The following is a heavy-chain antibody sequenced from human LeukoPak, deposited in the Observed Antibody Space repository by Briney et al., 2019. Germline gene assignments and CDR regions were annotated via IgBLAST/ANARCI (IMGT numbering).Heavy chain of an antibody. Sequence: GGSLRLSCAASGFTFSSYAMSWVRQAPGKGLEWVSAISGSGGSTYNADSVKGRFTISRDNSKNTLYLQMNSLRAEDTAVYYCAKGTIVGAAPYYYYMDVWGKGTTVTVSS. CDR1: GFTFSSYA. D-gene: IGHD1-26*01. J-gene: IGHJ6*03. V-gene: IGHV3-23*01. CDR2: ISGSGGST. CDR3: AKGTIVGAAPYYYYMDV.